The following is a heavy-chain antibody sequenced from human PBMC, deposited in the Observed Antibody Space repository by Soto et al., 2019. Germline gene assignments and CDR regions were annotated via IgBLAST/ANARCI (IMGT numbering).Heavy chain of an antibody. D-gene: IGHD1-7*01. J-gene: IGHJ6*02. CDR3: ARQEGGGPGTTGYYYGMDV. V-gene: IGHV5-51*01. CDR1: GYSFTSYW. CDR2: IYPGDSDT. Sequence: RGESLKISCKGSGYSFTSYWIGWVRQMPGKGLEWMGIIYPGDSDTRYSPSFQGQVTISADKSISTAYLRWSSLKASDTAMYYCARQEGGGPGTTGYYYGMDVWGQGTTVTVSS.